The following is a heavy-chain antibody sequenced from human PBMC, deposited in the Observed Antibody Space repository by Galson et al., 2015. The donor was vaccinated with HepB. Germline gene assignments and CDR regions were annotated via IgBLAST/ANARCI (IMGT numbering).Heavy chain of an antibody. CDR3: ARDHDWAIDI. Sequence: SLRLSCAASGFTFSTYAMNWVRQAPGKGLESISYIRAGSSIISYADSVKGRFTISRDDARSSLYLEMNSLRDEDTAVYYCARDHDWAIDIWGQGTLVPSLQ. CDR1: GFTFSTYA. V-gene: IGHV3-48*02. J-gene: IGHJ3*02. D-gene: IGHD2-21*01. CDR2: IRAGSSII.